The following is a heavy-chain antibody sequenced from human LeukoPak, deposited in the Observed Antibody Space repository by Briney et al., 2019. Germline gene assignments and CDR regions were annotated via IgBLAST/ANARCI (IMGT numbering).Heavy chain of an antibody. Sequence: SETLSLTCTVSGGSISSYYWSWIRQPPGKGLEWIGYIYYSGSTNYNPSLKSRVTISVDTSKNQFSLKLSSVTAADTAVYYCARDGSDRDTAMVRSYWYFDLWGRGTLVTVSS. CDR2: IYYSGST. V-gene: IGHV4-59*01. CDR1: GGSISSYY. J-gene: IGHJ2*01. CDR3: ARDGSDRDTAMVRSYWYFDL. D-gene: IGHD5-18*01.